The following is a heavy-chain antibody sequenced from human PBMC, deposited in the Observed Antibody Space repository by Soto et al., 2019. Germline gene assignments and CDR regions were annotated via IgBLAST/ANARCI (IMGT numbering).Heavy chain of an antibody. CDR1: RYTVPAYA. Sequence: QGHLVQSGAEVKEPGASVKISCKASRYTVPAYAIHWLRQAPGQSLELLGWIATGNHNTKYSPAYQDRVTITEDKFANSADMELSSLSFEDTAVYYCARDAQWDPRGVEAQQDDYFDSWGQGTLVTVAA. V-gene: IGHV1-3*04. CDR2: IATGNHNT. J-gene: IGHJ4*02. D-gene: IGHD1-26*01. CDR3: ARDAQWDPRGVEAQQDDYFDS.